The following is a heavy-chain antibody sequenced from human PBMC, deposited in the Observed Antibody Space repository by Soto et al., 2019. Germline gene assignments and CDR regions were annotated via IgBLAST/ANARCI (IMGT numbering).Heavy chain of an antibody. J-gene: IGHJ5*02. CDR3: ARVPDIAAAGGKWFDP. D-gene: IGHD6-13*01. CDR1: GGSFSGYY. V-gene: IGHV4-34*01. CDR2: INHSGST. Sequence: PSETLSLTGAVYGGSFSGYYWSWIRQPPGKGLEWIGEINHSGSTNYNPSLKSRVTISVDTSKNQFSMKLSSVTAADAAAYYCARVPDIAAAGGKWFDPWGQGTLVTFSS.